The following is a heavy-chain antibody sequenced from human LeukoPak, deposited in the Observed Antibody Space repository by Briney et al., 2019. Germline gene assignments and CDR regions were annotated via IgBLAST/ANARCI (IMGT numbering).Heavy chain of an antibody. CDR3: ARDKHSSPSSYYYYMDV. Sequence: GGSLRLSCAASGFTVSSNYMSWVRQPPGKGLEGVSVIYSGGSTYYAGSVKGRFTISSDNSKNTLYLQMNSMRAEDTAVYYCARDKHSSPSSYYYYMDVWGKGTTVTVSS. CDR1: GFTVSSNY. J-gene: IGHJ6*03. D-gene: IGHD6-6*01. CDR2: IYSGGST. V-gene: IGHV3-66*02.